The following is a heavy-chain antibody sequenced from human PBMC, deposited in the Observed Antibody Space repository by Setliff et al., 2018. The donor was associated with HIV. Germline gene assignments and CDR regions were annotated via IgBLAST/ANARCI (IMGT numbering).Heavy chain of an antibody. CDR3: ARQGLTMNRGVPAPILYYFDY. D-gene: IGHD3-10*01. CDR2: MYYRGTT. Sequence: SETLSLTCTVSGGSIVSSSYYWGWIRQPPGKGLEWIGTMYYRGTTYNNPSLKSRVTFSADTSKNQFSRNLNSVTATDTAVYYCARQGLTMNRGVPAPILYYFDYWGPGILVTVSS. V-gene: IGHV4-39*01. CDR1: GGSIVSSSYY. J-gene: IGHJ4*02.